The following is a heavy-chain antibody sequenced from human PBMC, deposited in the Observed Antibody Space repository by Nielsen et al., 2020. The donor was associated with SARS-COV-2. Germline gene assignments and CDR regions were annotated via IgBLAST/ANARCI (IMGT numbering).Heavy chain of an antibody. D-gene: IGHD5-18*01. J-gene: IGHJ4*02. V-gene: IGHV3-21*01. CDR2: ISSSSSYI. CDR3: AKDQGTAMEGGDY. Sequence: GGSLRLSCAASGFTFSSYSMNWVRQAPGKGLEWVSSISSSSSYIYYADSVKGRFTISRDNAKNSLYLQMNSLRAEDTAVYYCAKDQGTAMEGGDYWGQGTLVTVSS. CDR1: GFTFSSYS.